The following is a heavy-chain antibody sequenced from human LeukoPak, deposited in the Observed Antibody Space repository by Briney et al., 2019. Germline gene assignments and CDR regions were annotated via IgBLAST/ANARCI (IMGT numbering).Heavy chain of an antibody. CDR1: GFSFSSSW. CDR3: ARDTVGATDY. V-gene: IGHV3-7*01. CDR2: IKPDGSEK. Sequence: GGSLRLSCAASGFSFSSSWMSWVRQAPGKGLEWVANIKPDGSEKYYVDSVEGRFTISRDNAKKSLYLQMNSLRVEDTALYYCARDTVGATDYWGQGTLVTVSS. D-gene: IGHD1-26*01. J-gene: IGHJ4*02.